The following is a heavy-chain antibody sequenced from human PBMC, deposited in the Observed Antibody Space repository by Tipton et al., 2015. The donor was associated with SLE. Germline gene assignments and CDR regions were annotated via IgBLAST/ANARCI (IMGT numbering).Heavy chain of an antibody. Sequence: RSLRLSCAASGFTFSSYGMHWVRQAPGKGLGWVAVIWYDGSNKYYADSVKGRFTISRENSKNTLYLQMNSLRAEDTAAYYCAKVGEPVDTQGWFDPWGKGTLVTVSS. CDR3: AKVGEPVDTQGWFDP. V-gene: IGHV3-33*06. CDR1: GFTFSSYG. D-gene: IGHD5-18*01. J-gene: IGHJ5*02. CDR2: IWYDGSNK.